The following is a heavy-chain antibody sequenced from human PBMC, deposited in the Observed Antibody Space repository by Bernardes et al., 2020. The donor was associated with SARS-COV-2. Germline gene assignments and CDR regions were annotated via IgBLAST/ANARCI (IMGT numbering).Heavy chain of an antibody. D-gene: IGHD6-6*01. V-gene: IGHV1-2*04. J-gene: IGHJ6*02. CDR2: INPNSGGT. CDR1: GYTFTGYY. CDR3: ARAGSAARGGYYYYGIDV. Sequence: VKVSCKASGYTFTGYYMHWVRQAPGQGLEWMGWINPNSGGTNYAQKFQGWVTMTRDTSISTAYMELSRLRSDDTAVYYCARAGSAARGGYYYYGIDVWGQGTTVTVSS.